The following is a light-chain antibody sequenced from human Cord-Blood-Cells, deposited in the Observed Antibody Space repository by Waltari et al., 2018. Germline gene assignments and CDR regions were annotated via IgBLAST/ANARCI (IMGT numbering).Light chain of an antibody. CDR2: GKN. Sequence: SSELTQDPAVSVALGQTVSTTCQGDSLRSHYANWYKQKPGQAPVLVIYGKNNRPAGIPARFSGSSSGDTASVTITGAQAEDEADDYCSSRDSRGNRVVGGGTKLTVL. J-gene: IGLJ3*02. CDR3: SSRDSRGNRV. CDR1: SLRSHY. V-gene: IGLV3-19*01.